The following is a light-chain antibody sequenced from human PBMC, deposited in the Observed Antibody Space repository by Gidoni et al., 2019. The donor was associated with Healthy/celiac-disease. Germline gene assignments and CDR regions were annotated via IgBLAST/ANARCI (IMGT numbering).Light chain of an antibody. J-gene: IGKJ4*01. CDR3: QQSYSTPPVT. CDR1: QSIRSY. Sequence: DIQMTQSPSSLSASVGDRVTITCRASQSIRSYLNWYQQKPGKTPKLLIYAASSLQSGVPSRFRGSVSGTDFTLTISSLQPEDFATYYCQQSYSTPPVTFGGGTKVEIK. V-gene: IGKV1-39*01. CDR2: AAS.